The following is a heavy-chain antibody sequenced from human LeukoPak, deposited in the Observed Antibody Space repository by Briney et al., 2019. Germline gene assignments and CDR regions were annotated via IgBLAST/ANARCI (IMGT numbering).Heavy chain of an antibody. CDR3: ATLRGDYYDSRAYDL. J-gene: IGHJ3*01. V-gene: IGHV4-61*02. CDR2: IFTSGNT. Sequence: PSQTLSLTCTVSGAAISSGTYYWRWLRQPAGKGLEWIGRIFTSGNTDYNPSLKSRVFISIETSKNRFSLTLNSVTAADTAVYYCATLRGDYYDSRAYDLWGQGTMVTVSS. D-gene: IGHD3-22*01. CDR1: GAAISSGTYY.